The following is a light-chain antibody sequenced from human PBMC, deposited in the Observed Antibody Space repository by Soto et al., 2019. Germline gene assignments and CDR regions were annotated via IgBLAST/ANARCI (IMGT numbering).Light chain of an antibody. CDR2: EVS. J-gene: IGLJ1*01. V-gene: IGLV2-14*01. Sequence: QSVLTQPASVSGSPGQSITISCTGTSSDIGGYKHVSWYQQHPGKAPKLMIYEVSNRPSGVSNRFSGSKSGNTASLTISGLQAEDEADYYCSSYTTSSTQVFGTGNKVT. CDR1: SSDIGGYKH. CDR3: SSYTTSSTQV.